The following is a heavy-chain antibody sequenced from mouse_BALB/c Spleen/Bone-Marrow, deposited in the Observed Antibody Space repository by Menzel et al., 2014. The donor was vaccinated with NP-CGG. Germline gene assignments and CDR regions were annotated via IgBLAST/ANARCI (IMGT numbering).Heavy chain of an antibody. CDR1: GFSFTTYG. Sequence: VMLVESGPGLVQPSQSLSITCTVSGFSFTTYGVHWVRQSPGKGLEWLGVIWRGGSTDYNAAFMSSLSITKDNSKSQVFFKMNSLQADDTAIYYCARNEGGQLGPYWGQGTLVTVSA. CDR2: IWRGGST. CDR3: ARNEGGQLGPY. D-gene: IGHD3-2*01. V-gene: IGHV2-5*01. J-gene: IGHJ3*01.